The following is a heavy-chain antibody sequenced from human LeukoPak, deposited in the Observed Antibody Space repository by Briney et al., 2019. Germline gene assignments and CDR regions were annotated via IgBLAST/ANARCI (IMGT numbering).Heavy chain of an antibody. D-gene: IGHD3-16*01. V-gene: IGHV4-59*08. J-gene: IGHJ4*02. Sequence: SETLSLPCTVSGGSIGGYYWIWIRQAPGKGLEWIGNIYYSGSTNYNPSLKSRVTISVDTSKNQFSLNLSSVTAADTAVHYSARHGTLASITYPLEYWGQGALVTVSS. CDR1: GGSIGGYY. CDR2: IYYSGST. CDR3: ARHGTLASITYPLEY.